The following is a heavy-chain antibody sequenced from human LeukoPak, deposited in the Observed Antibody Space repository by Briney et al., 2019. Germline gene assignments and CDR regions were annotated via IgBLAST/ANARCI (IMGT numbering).Heavy chain of an antibody. CDR3: ARLDYYDYYMDV. CDR1: GGSINSYY. Sequence: SETLSLTCTVSGGSINSYYWSWIRQPPGKGLEWIGYIYYSGSTNYNPSLKSRVTISVDTSKNQFSLKLSSVTAADTAVYYCARLDYYDYYMDVWGKGTTVTVSS. CDR2: IYYSGST. V-gene: IGHV4-59*01. J-gene: IGHJ6*03.